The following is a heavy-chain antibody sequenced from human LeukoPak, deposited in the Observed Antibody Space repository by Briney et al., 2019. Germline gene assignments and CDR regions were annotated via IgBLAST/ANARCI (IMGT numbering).Heavy chain of an antibody. J-gene: IGHJ3*02. CDR1: GGSISSYF. CDR2: ISSSSSTI. V-gene: IGHV3-48*01. Sequence: ETLSLTCTVSGGSISSYFWSWVRQAPGKGLEWVSYISSSSSTIYYADSVKGRFTISRDNAKNSLYLQMNSLRAEDTAVYYCARDPDALGGGDIWGQGTMVTVSS. D-gene: IGHD1-26*01. CDR3: ARDPDALGGGDI.